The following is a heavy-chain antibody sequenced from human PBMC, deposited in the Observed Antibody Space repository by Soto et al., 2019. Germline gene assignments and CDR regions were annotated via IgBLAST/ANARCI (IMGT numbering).Heavy chain of an antibody. CDR1: GGTFSSYA. CDR3: ARGGTMIVVVPNWFDP. D-gene: IGHD3-22*01. J-gene: IGHJ5*02. V-gene: IGHV1-69*13. Sequence: SVKVSCKASGGTFSSYAISWVRQAPGQGLEWMGGIIPIFGTANYAQKFQGRVTITADESTSTAYMELSSLRSEDTAVYYCARGGTMIVVVPNWFDPWGQGTQVTVSS. CDR2: IIPIFGTA.